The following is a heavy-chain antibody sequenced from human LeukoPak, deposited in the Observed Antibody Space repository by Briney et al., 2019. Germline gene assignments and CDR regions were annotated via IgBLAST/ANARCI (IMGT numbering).Heavy chain of an antibody. V-gene: IGHV3-33*01. CDR3: ARDLDSSGYYPDY. J-gene: IGHJ4*02. CDR1: GFTFSSYG. D-gene: IGHD3-22*01. Sequence: GGSLRLSCAASGFTFSSYGMHWARQAPGKGLEWVAVIWYDGSNKYYANSVKGRFTISRDNSKNTLYLQMNSLRAEDTAVYYCARDLDSSGYYPDYWGQGTLVTVSS. CDR2: IWYDGSNK.